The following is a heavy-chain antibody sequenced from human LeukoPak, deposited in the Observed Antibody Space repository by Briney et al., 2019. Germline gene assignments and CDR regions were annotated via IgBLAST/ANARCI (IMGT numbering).Heavy chain of an antibody. CDR1: GFTFGSYS. CDR2: ISSSNRYI. V-gene: IGHV3-21*01. CDR3: ASRRDGYNHLDY. D-gene: IGHD5-24*01. J-gene: IGHJ4*02. Sequence: GGSLRLSCAASGFTFGSYSMDWVRQAPGKGLEWVSSISSSNRYIYYADSLKGRFTISRDNAKNSLYLQMNSLIADDTSVYYCASRRDGYNHLDYWGQGTLVTVFS.